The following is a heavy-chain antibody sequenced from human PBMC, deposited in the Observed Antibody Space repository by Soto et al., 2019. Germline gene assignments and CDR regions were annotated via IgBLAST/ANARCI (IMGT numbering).Heavy chain of an antibody. CDR1: GFTFSIYA. Sequence: EVQLLESGGGLVQPGGSLRLSCAASGFTFSIYAMTWVRRSPGKGLEWVSTISGSSGTTSYADSVRGRFTISRDNSKNSLYLQMNSLRAEDTAVYYCAKDAYGWYFDLWGRGTLVTVSS. V-gene: IGHV3-23*01. CDR3: AKDAYGWYFDL. J-gene: IGHJ2*01. D-gene: IGHD4-17*01. CDR2: ISGSSGTT.